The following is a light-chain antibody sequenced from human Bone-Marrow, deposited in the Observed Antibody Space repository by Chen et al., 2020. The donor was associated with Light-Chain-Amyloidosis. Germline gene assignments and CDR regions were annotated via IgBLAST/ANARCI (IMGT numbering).Light chain of an antibody. J-gene: IGKJ4*01. CDR1: QTISSNY. Sequence: EIVLTQSPGTLYLSPGEGANLSCRASQTISSNYLTWYQQKFGRAPRLLIYGSSSRATGIPDRFTGSGSGTDFTLTINRLEPEDFAMYYCQQYGTSPLTFGGGTKVEIK. CDR2: GSS. V-gene: IGKV3-20*01. CDR3: QQYGTSPLT.